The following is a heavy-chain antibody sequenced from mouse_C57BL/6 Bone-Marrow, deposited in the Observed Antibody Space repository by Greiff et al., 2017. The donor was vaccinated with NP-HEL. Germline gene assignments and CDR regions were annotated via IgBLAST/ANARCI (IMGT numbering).Heavy chain of an antibody. CDR1: GYTFTSYT. Sequence: QVQLKQSGAELARPGASVKMSCKASGYTFTSYTMHWVKQRPGQGLEWIGYINPSSGYTKYNQKFKDKATLTADKSSSTAYMQLSSLTSEDSAVYYCARSRRGYFDYWGQGTTLTVSS. CDR3: ARSRRGYFDY. V-gene: IGHV1-4*01. J-gene: IGHJ2*01. CDR2: INPSSGYT.